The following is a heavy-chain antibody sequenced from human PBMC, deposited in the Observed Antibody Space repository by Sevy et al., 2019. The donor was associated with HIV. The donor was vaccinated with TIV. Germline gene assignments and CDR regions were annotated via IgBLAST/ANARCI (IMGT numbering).Heavy chain of an antibody. Sequence: SETLSLTCTVSGGSISSSSYYWGWIRQPPGKGLEWIGSIYYSGRTYYNPSLKSRVTISVDTSKNQFSLKLSSVTAADTAVYYCARHPVGDYDFWSGYYKRYNWFDPWGQGTLVTVSS. D-gene: IGHD3-3*01. V-gene: IGHV4-39*01. CDR2: IYYSGRT. CDR1: GGSISSSSYY. CDR3: ARHPVGDYDFWSGYYKRYNWFDP. J-gene: IGHJ5*02.